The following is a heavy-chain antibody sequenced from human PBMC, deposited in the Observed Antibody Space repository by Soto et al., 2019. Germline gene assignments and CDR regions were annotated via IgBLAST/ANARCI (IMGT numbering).Heavy chain of an antibody. D-gene: IGHD4-17*01. V-gene: IGHV3-21*01. J-gene: IGHJ5*02. Sequence: EVQLVESGGGLVKPGGSLRLSCAASGFTFSSYNMNWVRQAPGKGLEWVSSITSSSSYIYYADSVKGRFTISRDNAKNSLYLQRNSLRAEDTAVYYCAGVSDYGDYARASWFDPWGQGTLVTVSS. CDR1: GFTFSSYN. CDR3: AGVSDYGDYARASWFDP. CDR2: ITSSSSYI.